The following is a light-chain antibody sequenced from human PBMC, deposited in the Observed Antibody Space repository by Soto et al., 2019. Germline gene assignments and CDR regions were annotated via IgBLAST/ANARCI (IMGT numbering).Light chain of an antibody. CDR2: DAS. V-gene: IGKV1-5*01. CDR3: QQYNSYCT. Sequence: DIQMTQSPSTLSASVRDRVTITCRASQSVSTWLAWYQQKSGEAPKLLIYDASSLESGVPSRFSGGGPGTEFNITSSSLHPDDFATYYCQQYNSYCTFGQGTKVEIK. J-gene: IGKJ1*01. CDR1: QSVSTW.